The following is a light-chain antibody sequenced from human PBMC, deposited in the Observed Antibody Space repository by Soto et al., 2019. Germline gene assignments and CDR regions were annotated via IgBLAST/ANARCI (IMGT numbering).Light chain of an antibody. V-gene: IGLV2-14*01. Sequence: QSALTQPASVSGSPGQSITISCTGTSSDVGGYNYVSWYQQHPGKAPKLMIYDVSNRPSGVSNRFSGSKSGNTASLTISGLQAEDEADCYCSSYTSSRYVFGTGTKVTVL. CDR1: SSDVGGYNY. CDR2: DVS. J-gene: IGLJ1*01. CDR3: SSYTSSRYV.